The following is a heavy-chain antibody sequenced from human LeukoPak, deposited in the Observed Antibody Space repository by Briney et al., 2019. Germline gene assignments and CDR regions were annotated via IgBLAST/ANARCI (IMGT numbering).Heavy chain of an antibody. CDR1: GYSFTSYW. Sequence: GESLKISCQGSGYSFTSYWIGWVRQMPGKGLEWMGIIYPGDSDTRYSPSFQGQVTISADKSISTAYLQWSSLKASDTAMFYCARATPDYDILTGPFDYWGQGTLVTVSP. V-gene: IGHV5-51*01. CDR2: IYPGDSDT. CDR3: ARATPDYDILTGPFDY. D-gene: IGHD3-9*01. J-gene: IGHJ4*02.